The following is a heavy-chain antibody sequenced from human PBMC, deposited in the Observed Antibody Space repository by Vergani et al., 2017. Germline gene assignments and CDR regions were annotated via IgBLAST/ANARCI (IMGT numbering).Heavy chain of an antibody. CDR1: GGSLSGYH. D-gene: IGHD1-26*01. J-gene: IGHJ3*01. CDR2: INHSGTI. V-gene: IGHV4-34*01. Sequence: QVQLQQWGPGLLKPSETLSLTCAVYGGSLSGYHWSWIRLAPGKGLEWIGEINHSGTINYNPTLKSPFNVSIDTFRDHFSLKLRSVSAADTAVYFCARRAERWETLLRDDFDVWGQGTFVTVSP. CDR3: ARRAERWETLLRDDFDV.